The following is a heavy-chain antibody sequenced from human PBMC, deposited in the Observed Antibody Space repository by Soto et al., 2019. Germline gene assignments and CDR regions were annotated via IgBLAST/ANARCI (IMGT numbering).Heavy chain of an antibody. Sequence: PGESLKISCKGSGYSFTSYWISWVRQMPGKGLEWMGRIDPSDSYTNYSPSFQGHVTISADKSISTAYLQWSSLKASDTAMYYCARSSTTPFGILWSARTYYYYGMDVWGQGTTVTVS. CDR3: ARSSTTPFGILWSARTYYYYGMDV. CDR2: IDPSDSYT. V-gene: IGHV5-10-1*01. D-gene: IGHD3-3*01. CDR1: GYSFTSYW. J-gene: IGHJ6*02.